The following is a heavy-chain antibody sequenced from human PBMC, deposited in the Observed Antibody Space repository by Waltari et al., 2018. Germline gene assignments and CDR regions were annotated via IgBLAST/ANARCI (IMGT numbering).Heavy chain of an antibody. V-gene: IGHV1-46*01. Sequence: QVQLVQSGAEVKKPGASVKVSCKASGYTFTSYYMHWVRQAPGQGLEWMGIINPSGGSTSYAQKFQGRGTMTRDTSTSTVYMELSSLGSEDTAVYYCARGGVATNFDYWGQGTLVTVSS. J-gene: IGHJ4*02. CDR3: ARGGVATNFDY. CDR1: GYTFTSYY. D-gene: IGHD5-12*01. CDR2: INPSGGST.